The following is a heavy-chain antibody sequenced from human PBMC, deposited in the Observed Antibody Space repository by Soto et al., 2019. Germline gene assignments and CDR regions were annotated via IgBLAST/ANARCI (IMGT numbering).Heavy chain of an antibody. Sequence: PGGSLRLSFAASGFTFSDHYMSWIRQAPGKGLEWVSYISSSGDIIYYADSVKGRFTISRDNAKNSLYLQMNSLRAEDTAVYYCARDLGYYDSSGYFDYWGQGTPVTVSS. CDR3: ARDLGYYDSSGYFDY. V-gene: IGHV3-11*01. J-gene: IGHJ4*02. D-gene: IGHD3-22*01. CDR1: GFTFSDHY. CDR2: ISSSGDII.